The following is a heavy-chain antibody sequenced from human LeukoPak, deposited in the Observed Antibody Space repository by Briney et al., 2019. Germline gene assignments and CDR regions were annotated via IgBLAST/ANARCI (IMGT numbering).Heavy chain of an antibody. D-gene: IGHD3-22*01. CDR2: IYYSGST. CDR3: ARATADYDSSGYYAPNIDY. J-gene: IGHJ4*02. CDR1: GGSIGSYY. V-gene: IGHV4-59*01. Sequence: PSETLSLTCTVSGGSIGSYYWSWIRQPPGKGLEWIGYIYYSGSTNYNPSLKSRVTISVDTSKNQFSLKLSSVTAADTAVYYCARATADYDSSGYYAPNIDYWGQGTLVTVSS.